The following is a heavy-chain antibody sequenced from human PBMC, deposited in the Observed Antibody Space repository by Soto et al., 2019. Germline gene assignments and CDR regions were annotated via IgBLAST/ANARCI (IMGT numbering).Heavy chain of an antibody. J-gene: IGHJ4*02. CDR1: GYTFTTYY. V-gene: IGHV1-46*03. CDR3: GTDRLLRVGKLSLYDGFLAFDS. Sequence: QVQLVQSGAEVKKPGASVKVSCKASGYTFTTYYIQWVRQAPGQGLEWMGVISPSGGTTTYAQKFKGRVTMTRDTSTSTVHMELSRLRSEDTAVYYCGTDRLLRVGKLSLYDGFLAFDSWGQGTLVTVSS. CDR2: ISPSGGTT. D-gene: IGHD3-16*02.